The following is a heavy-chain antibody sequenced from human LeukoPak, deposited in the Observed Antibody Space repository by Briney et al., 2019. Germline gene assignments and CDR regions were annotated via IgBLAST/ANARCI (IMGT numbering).Heavy chain of an antibody. V-gene: IGHV4-34*01. Sequence: SETLSLTCAVYGGSFSGYYWSWIRQPPGKGLEWIGEINHSGSTNYNLSLKSRVTISVDTSKNQFSLKLSSVTAADTAVYYCATRIPAVAGSFDPWGQGTLVTVSS. CDR2: INHSGST. J-gene: IGHJ5*02. CDR3: ATRIPAVAGSFDP. CDR1: GGSFSGYY. D-gene: IGHD6-19*01.